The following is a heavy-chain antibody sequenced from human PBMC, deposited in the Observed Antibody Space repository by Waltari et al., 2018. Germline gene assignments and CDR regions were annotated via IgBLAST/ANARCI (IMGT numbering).Heavy chain of an antibody. Sequence: QVQLQESGPGLVKPSQTLSLTCTVSGCSISSGSYYWSWIRQPAGKGLEWIGRIYTSGSTNYNPSLKSRVTISVDTSKNQFSLKLSSVTAADTAVYYCARGRIAAAGTFYSYYFDYWGQGTLVTVSS. CDR2: IYTSGST. D-gene: IGHD6-13*01. J-gene: IGHJ4*02. V-gene: IGHV4-61*02. CDR3: ARGRIAAAGTFYSYYFDY. CDR1: GCSISSGSYY.